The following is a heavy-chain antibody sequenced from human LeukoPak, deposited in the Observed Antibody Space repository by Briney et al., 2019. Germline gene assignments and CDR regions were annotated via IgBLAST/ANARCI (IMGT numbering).Heavy chain of an antibody. D-gene: IGHD5-18*01. CDR2: ISYSGGST. V-gene: IGHV3-23*01. CDR1: GFTFSSYG. J-gene: IGHJ4*02. Sequence: GGSLRLSCAASGFTFSSYGMHWVRQAPGKGLEWVSAISYSGGSTYYADSVKGRFTISRDNSKNTLYLQMNSLRAEDTAVYYCAKDSPRGYSYGLIDYWGQGTLVTVSS. CDR3: AKDSPRGYSYGLIDY.